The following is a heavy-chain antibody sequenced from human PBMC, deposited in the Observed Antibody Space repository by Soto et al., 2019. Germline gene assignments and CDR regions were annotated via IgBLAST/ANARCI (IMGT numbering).Heavy chain of an antibody. CDR1: GDSINSNYC. CDR3: ARDPGWGLGY. J-gene: IGHJ4*02. CDR2: IYYSGGT. V-gene: IGHV4-4*02. D-gene: IGHD6-19*01. Sequence: QVQLQESGPGLVRPSGTLSLTCAVSGDSINSNYCWTWVRQPPGKGLEWIAEIYYSGGTSYNPSLKSRGTISMDKSKNQFSLTLTSVTAADTAMYYCARDPGWGLGYWGQGTLVTVSS.